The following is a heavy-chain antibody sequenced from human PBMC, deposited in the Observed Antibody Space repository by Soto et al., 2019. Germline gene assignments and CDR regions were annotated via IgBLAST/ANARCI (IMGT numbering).Heavy chain of an antibody. V-gene: IGHV3-33*01. D-gene: IGHD2-2*01. Sequence: QVQLVDSGGGVVQPGSSLRLSCAASGFTFSSYGMHWVRQAPGKGLEWVAVIWYDGSNKYYADSVKGRFTISRDNSKNTLYLKMNRLRAEDTAVYYCARDPHCSSTSCDVYYYYGMGVWGQGTTVTVSS. J-gene: IGHJ6*02. CDR2: IWYDGSNK. CDR3: ARDPHCSSTSCDVYYYYGMGV. CDR1: GFTFSSYG.